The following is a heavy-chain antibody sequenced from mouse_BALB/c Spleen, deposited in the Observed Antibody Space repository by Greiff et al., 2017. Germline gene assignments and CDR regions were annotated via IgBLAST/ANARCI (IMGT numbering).Heavy chain of an antibody. Sequence: VQRVESGPGLVAPSQSLSITCTVSGFSLTSYGVHWVRQPPGKGLEWLGVIWAGGSTNYNSALMSRLSISKDNSKSQVFLKMNSLQTDDTAMYYCARGGSAGPWLAYWGQGTLVTVSA. D-gene: IGHD3-1*01. J-gene: IGHJ3*01. CDR2: IWAGGST. CDR1: GFSLTSYG. CDR3: ARGGSAGPWLAY. V-gene: IGHV2-9*02.